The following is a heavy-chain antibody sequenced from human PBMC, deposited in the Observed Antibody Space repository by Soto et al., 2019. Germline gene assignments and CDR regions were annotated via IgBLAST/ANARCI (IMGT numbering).Heavy chain of an antibody. J-gene: IGHJ3*02. D-gene: IGHD6-13*01. CDR3: AREDPAGSWYSPSDAFDI. Sequence: GASVKVSCKASGGTFSSYTISWVRQAPGQGLEWMGRIIPILGIANYAQKFQGRVTITADKSTSTAYMELSSLRSEDTAVYYCAREDPAGSWYSPSDAFDIWGQGTMVTVSS. V-gene: IGHV1-69*04. CDR1: GGTFSSYT. CDR2: IIPILGIA.